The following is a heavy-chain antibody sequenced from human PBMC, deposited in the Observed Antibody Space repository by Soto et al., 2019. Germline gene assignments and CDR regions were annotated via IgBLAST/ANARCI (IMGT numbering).Heavy chain of an antibody. J-gene: IGHJ4*02. CDR1: GLVLTNYA. D-gene: IGHD3-16*01. Sequence: VGSLRLSCAASGLVLTNYAMSWVRQAPGKGLEWVSVISGDGDDTYHAGSVRGRFTISRDNSKNTVYLQMNSLRAEDTAVYYCASTFYTGSLRGYFDHWGQGALVTVSS. CDR2: ISGDGDDT. V-gene: IGHV3-23*01. CDR3: ASTFYTGSLRGYFDH.